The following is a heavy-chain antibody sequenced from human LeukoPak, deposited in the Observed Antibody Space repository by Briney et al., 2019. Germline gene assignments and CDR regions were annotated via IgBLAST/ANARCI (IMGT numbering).Heavy chain of an antibody. CDR1: GGTFSSYA. D-gene: IGHD3-9*01. CDR2: IIPIFGTA. CDR3: AREIDYDILTGYYRGYWFDP. J-gene: IGHJ5*02. Sequence: SVKVSCKASGGTFSSYAISWVRQAPGQGLEWMGGIIPIFGTANYAQKFQGRVTITTDESTSTAYMEPSSLRSEDTAVYYCAREIDYDILTGYYRGYWFDPWGQGTLVTVSS. V-gene: IGHV1-69*05.